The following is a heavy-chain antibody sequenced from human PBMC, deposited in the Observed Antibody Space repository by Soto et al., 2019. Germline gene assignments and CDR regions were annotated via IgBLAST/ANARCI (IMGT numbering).Heavy chain of an antibody. V-gene: IGHV1-2*02. J-gene: IGHJ6*02. CDR3: ARDRGYYDFWSGYRANRDYYYYGMDV. D-gene: IGHD3-3*01. Sequence: ASVKVSCKASGYTFTGYYMHWVRQAPGQGLEWMGWINPNSGGTNYAQKFQGRVTMTRDTSISTAYMELSRLRSDDTAVYYCARDRGYYDFWSGYRANRDYYYYGMDVWGQGTTVTVSS. CDR1: GYTFTGYY. CDR2: INPNSGGT.